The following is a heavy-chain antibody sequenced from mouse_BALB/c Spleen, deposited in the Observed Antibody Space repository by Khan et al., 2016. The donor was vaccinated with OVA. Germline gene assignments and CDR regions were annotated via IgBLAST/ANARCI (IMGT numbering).Heavy chain of an antibody. CDR1: GFTFSTYG. V-gene: IGHV5-6*01. CDR2: VSTGGGYP. J-gene: IGHJ3*01. D-gene: IGHD1-1*01. Sequence: EVQLVESGGDLVKPGGSLKLSCAASGFTFSTYGMSWVRQTPDKRLEWVATVSTGGGYPYYPDSVKGRFTISRDNAKNTLYLQMSGLKSEDTAMFYCTRLAYYYDSEGVAYWGQGTLVTVSA. CDR3: TRLAYYYDSEGVAY.